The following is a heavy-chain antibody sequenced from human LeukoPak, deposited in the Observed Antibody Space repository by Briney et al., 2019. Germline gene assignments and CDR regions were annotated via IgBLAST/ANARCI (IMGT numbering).Heavy chain of an antibody. Sequence: GGSLRLSCAASGFTFSSYSMNWVRQAPGKGLEWVSHTSSSSSTIYYADSVKGRFTISRDNSKNTLYLQMNSLRAEDTAVYYCAKGLSGYDSLDYWGQGTLVTVSS. CDR3: AKGLSGYDSLDY. J-gene: IGHJ4*02. D-gene: IGHD5-12*01. CDR2: TSSSSSTI. V-gene: IGHV3-48*01. CDR1: GFTFSSYS.